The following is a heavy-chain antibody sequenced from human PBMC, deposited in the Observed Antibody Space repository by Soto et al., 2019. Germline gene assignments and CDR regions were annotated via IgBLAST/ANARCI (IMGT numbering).Heavy chain of an antibody. CDR3: AKGQGDGYTAFDY. D-gene: IGHD1-1*01. Sequence: GGSLRLSCAASGFTFSSYVMSWVRQAPGKGPEWVASIYHSGEATYYADSVKGRFTISRDNSKNTMDLQMNSLRAEDTAVYYCAKGQGDGYTAFDYWGQGNVVTVSS. J-gene: IGHJ4*02. V-gene: IGHV3-23*01. CDR1: GFTFSSYV. CDR2: IYHSGEAT.